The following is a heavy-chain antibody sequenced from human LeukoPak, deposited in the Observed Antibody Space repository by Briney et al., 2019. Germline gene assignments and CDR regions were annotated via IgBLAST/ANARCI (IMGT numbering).Heavy chain of an antibody. V-gene: IGHV4-59*01. CDR1: GASFSTNY. CDR2: VFDSGST. J-gene: IGHJ6*03. CDR3: ARLYQQSKWKYYYYYMDV. Sequence: SETLSLTCSVSGASFSTNYWSWIRQPPGRGLEWIGYVFDSGSTNYNPSLTSRVTISVDTSTKQFSLRLSSVTAADTPVYYCARLYQQSKWKYYYYYMDVWGKGTAVTVSS. D-gene: IGHD1-1*01.